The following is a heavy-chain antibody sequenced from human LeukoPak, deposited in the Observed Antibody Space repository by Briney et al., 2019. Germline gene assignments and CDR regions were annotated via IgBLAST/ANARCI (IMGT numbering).Heavy chain of an antibody. CDR2: INPSGGST. CDR1: GYTFTSYY. J-gene: IGHJ4*02. CDR3: ARGLRIGYCSGGSCSLGY. V-gene: IGHV1-46*01. Sequence: ASVKVSRKASGYTFTSYYMHWVRQAPGQGLEWMGIINPSGGSTSYAQKFQGRVTMTRDTSTSTVYMELSSLRSEDTAVYYCARGLRIGYCSGGSCSLGYWGQGTLVTVSS. D-gene: IGHD2-15*01.